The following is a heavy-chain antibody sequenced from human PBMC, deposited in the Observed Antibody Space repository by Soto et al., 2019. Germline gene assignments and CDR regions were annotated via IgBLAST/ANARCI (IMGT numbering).Heavy chain of an antibody. D-gene: IGHD3-3*01. Sequence: EVQLVESGGGLVKPGGSLRLACTASGFTFSSYSMNWVRQAPGKGLEWVSSISSSSGYIYYADSVKGRLTISRDNAKNSLYLQMNSLRAEDTAMYYCARDLYARYDFCSGYYPFDYWGQGTLVSVSS. V-gene: IGHV3-21*01. CDR2: ISSSSGYI. CDR1: GFTFSSYS. J-gene: IGHJ4*02. CDR3: ARDLYARYDFCSGYYPFDY.